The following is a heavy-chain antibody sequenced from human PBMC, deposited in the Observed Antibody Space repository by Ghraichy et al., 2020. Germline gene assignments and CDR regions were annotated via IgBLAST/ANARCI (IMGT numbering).Heavy chain of an antibody. D-gene: IGHD2/OR15-2a*01. V-gene: IGHV3-33*01. Sequence: GGSLRLSCVASGFTFSRYGMHWVRQAPGKGLEWLSGIWHDGSKTLSADSVKGRFTISRDNKNTLYLQMSSLRAEDTAVYYCARDGDTTSHWGHFDYWGQGTLVTVSS. CDR2: IWHDGSKT. CDR3: ARDGDTTSHWGHFDY. CDR1: GFTFSRYG. J-gene: IGHJ4*02.